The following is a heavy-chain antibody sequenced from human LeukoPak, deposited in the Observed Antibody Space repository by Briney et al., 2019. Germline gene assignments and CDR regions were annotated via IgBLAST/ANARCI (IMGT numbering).Heavy chain of an antibody. D-gene: IGHD3-9*01. CDR1: GGTFTNYA. J-gene: IGHJ4*02. V-gene: IGHV1-69*04. CDR3: ARGGGVDILTGFQY. CDR2: IIPILDVT. Sequence: WASVKVSCKASGGTFTNYAINWVRQAPGQGLEWMGRIIPILDVTNYAQKFQGRVTITADQSTSTAYMELSSLRSEGTAVYYCARGGGVDILTGFQYWGQGTLVTVSS.